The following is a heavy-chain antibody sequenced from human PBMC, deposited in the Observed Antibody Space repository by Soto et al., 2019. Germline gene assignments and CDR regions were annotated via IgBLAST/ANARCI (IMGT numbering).Heavy chain of an antibody. CDR1: GGSFSGYY. Sequence: SETLSLTCAVYGGSFSGYYWSWIRQPPGKGLEWIGEINHSGSTNYNPSLKSRVTISVDTSKNQFSLKLSSVTAADTAVYYCARGRRRFRMIVVVITTGDWFDPWGQGAPVTVSS. J-gene: IGHJ5*02. CDR2: INHSGST. V-gene: IGHV4-34*01. D-gene: IGHD3-22*01. CDR3: ARGRRRFRMIVVVITTGDWFDP.